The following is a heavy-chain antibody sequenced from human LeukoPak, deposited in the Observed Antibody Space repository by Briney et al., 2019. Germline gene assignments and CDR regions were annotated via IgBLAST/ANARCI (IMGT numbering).Heavy chain of an antibody. CDR1: GFTFSSYS. CDR3: ARGLEWLRLYYFDY. CDR2: ISSSSTYI. J-gene: IGHJ4*02. V-gene: IGHV3-21*01. Sequence: GGSLRLSCAASGFTFSSYSMNWVRQAPGKGLEWSPSISSSSTYIYYADSVKGRFTISRDNAKNSLYLQMNSLRAEDTAVYYCARGLEWLRLYYFDYWGQGTLVTVSS. D-gene: IGHD5-12*01.